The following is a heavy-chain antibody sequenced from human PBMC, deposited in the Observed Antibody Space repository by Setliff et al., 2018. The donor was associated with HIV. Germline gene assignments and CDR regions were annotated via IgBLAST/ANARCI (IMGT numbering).Heavy chain of an antibody. Sequence: SETLSLTCTVSGGSITSYYWSWIRQTPGKRLEYIGYIYYNGGTNYNPSLKSRVTISLDTSKNQFSLSLRSVTAADTAVYYCARPVSKYFYGMDVWGLGTTVTVSS. J-gene: IGHJ6*02. CDR3: ARPVSKYFYGMDV. CDR1: GGSITSYY. CDR2: IYYNGGT. V-gene: IGHV4-59*01.